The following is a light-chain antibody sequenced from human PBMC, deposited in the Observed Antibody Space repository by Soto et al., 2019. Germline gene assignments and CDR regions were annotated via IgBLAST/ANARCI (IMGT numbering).Light chain of an antibody. J-gene: IGKJ4*01. CDR2: GAS. Sequence: EIALTQSPATVSLPPGQRPTLSCRSSPSVPNYVAWYQQKPGQATRLLIYGASSRATGITDRFGGSGSGTDFTLNISRLEPEDFAVYYCQQYGSSTLTFGGGTKVDI. V-gene: IGKV3-20*01. CDR3: QQYGSSTLT. CDR1: PSVPNY.